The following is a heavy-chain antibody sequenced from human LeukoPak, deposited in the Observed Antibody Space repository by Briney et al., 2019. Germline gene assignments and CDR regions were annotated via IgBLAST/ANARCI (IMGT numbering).Heavy chain of an antibody. Sequence: SETLSLTCTVSGASISSYYWSWIRQPAGKGLEWIGRIYVSGSTTYNPSLESRVTMSLDTSKNQISLKVSSVTAADTAVYYCASHYTFGGVSPWFDPWGQGTLVTVSS. CDR3: ASHYTFGGVSPWFDP. CDR2: IYVSGST. CDR1: GASISSYY. V-gene: IGHV4-4*07. J-gene: IGHJ5*02. D-gene: IGHD3-16*01.